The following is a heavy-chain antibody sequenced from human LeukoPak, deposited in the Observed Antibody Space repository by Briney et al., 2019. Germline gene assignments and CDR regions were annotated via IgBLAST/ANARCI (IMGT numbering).Heavy chain of an antibody. CDR3: ARESWGVGAFDI. Sequence: ASVKVSCKASGYTFTSYGISWVRQAPGQGLEWMGWINPNSGGTNYAQKFQGRVTMTRDTSISTDYMALSRLRSDDTAVYYCARESWGVGAFDIWGQGTMVTVSS. V-gene: IGHV1-2*02. CDR2: INPNSGGT. J-gene: IGHJ3*02. CDR1: GYTFTSYG. D-gene: IGHD3-10*01.